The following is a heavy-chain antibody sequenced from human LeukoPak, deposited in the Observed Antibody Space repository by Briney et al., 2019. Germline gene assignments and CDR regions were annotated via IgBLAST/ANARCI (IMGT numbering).Heavy chain of an antibody. Sequence: GGSLRLSCAASGFTFSSYAMHWVRQAPGKGLEWVSVISYDGTNKYYADSVKGRFNISRDSSKNTLYLQMNSLRAEDTAVYYCVPRFGIPQGYWGQGTLVTVSS. J-gene: IGHJ4*02. D-gene: IGHD3-16*01. V-gene: IGHV3-30*03. CDR2: ISYDGTNK. CDR1: GFTFSSYA. CDR3: VPRFGIPQGY.